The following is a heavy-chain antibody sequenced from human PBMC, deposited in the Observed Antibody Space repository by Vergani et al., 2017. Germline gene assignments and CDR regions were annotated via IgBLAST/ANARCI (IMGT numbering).Heavy chain of an antibody. CDR1: GFTFNHYG. V-gene: IGHV3-33*01. Sequence: QVQLVESGGGVVQPGRSLRLSCAASGFTFNHYGMHWVRQAPGKGLEWVAVTWYDGNNKQYADSVKGRFTISRDNSKSTMYLQMNSLRVEDTGVYYCARDLRLLYNRFDPWGQGTLVTVSS. D-gene: IGHD1-14*01. J-gene: IGHJ5*02. CDR3: ARDLRLLYNRFDP. CDR2: TWYDGNNK.